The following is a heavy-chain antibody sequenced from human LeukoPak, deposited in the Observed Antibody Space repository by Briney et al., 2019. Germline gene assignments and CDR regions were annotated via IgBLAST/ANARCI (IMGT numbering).Heavy chain of an antibody. D-gene: IGHD3-16*02. CDR1: GFTFSSYA. CDR3: AKDRGLWGGYRYPTFFDY. Sequence: GGSLRLSCVSSGFTFSSYAMSWVRQAPGKGLECVSTLSASGGTTYYADSVKGRFTISRDNSKNTLYLQTTSLRAEDTAVYYCAKDRGLWGGYRYPTFFDYWGHGALVTVSS. CDR2: LSASGGTT. V-gene: IGHV3-23*01. J-gene: IGHJ4*01.